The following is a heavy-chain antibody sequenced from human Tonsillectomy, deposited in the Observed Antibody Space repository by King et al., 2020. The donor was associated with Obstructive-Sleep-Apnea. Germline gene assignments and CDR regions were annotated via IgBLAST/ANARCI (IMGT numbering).Heavy chain of an antibody. CDR1: GFTFTDYY. V-gene: IGHV3-11*01. J-gene: IGHJ4*02. CDR3: VKNGMTTVSWGDF. D-gene: IGHD4-17*01. Sequence: VKLVESGGGLVKPGGSVRLSCAASGFTFTDYYMSWIRQAPGKGLEWVSYISLSGSRVYYADSVKGRFTISRDNAKNSLYLQMNSLRAEDTAVYYCVKNGMTTVSWGDFWGQGTLVTVSS. CDR2: ISLSGSRV.